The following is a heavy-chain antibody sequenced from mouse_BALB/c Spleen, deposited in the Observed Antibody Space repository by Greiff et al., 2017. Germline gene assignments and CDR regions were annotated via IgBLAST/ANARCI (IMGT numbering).Heavy chain of an antibody. CDR2: ISSGSSTI. D-gene: IGHD1-2*01. Sequence: EVKLVESGGGLVQPGGSRKLSCAASGFTFSSFGMHWVRQAPEKGLEWVAYISSGSSTIYYADTVKGRFTISRDNPKNTLFLQMTSLRSEDTAMYYCARNYGAWFAYWGQGTLVTVSA. CDR3: ARNYGAWFAY. V-gene: IGHV5-17*02. J-gene: IGHJ3*01. CDR1: GFTFSSFG.